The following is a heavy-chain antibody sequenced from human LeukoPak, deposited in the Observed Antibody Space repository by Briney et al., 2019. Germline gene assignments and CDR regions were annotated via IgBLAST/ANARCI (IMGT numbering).Heavy chain of an antibody. V-gene: IGHV3-20*04. CDR3: AKDGRLDCYYMDV. CDR2: INWNGGST. J-gene: IGHJ6*03. Sequence: PGGSLRLSCAASGFTFDDYGMSWVRQAPGKGLEWVSGINWNGGSTGYADSVKRRFTISRDNAKNSLYLQMNSLRAEDTAVYYCAKDGRLDCYYMDVWGKGTTVTVSS. CDR1: GFTFDDYG. D-gene: IGHD3-16*01.